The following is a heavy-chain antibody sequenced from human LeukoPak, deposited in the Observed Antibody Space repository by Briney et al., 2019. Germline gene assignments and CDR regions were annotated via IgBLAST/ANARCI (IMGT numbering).Heavy chain of an antibody. CDR1: GGSISTSNYY. D-gene: IGHD3-16*02. J-gene: IGHJ3*02. CDR3: ARKNYDYVWGSYREDAFDI. CDR2: IFYSGST. V-gene: IGHV4-39*07. Sequence: SETLSLTCTVSGGSISTSNYYWGWIRQPPGKGLEWIGSIFYSGSTYYSPSLRSRVTISVDLSKNQFSLKLSSVTAADTAVYYCARKNYDYVWGSYREDAFDIWGQGTMVTVSS.